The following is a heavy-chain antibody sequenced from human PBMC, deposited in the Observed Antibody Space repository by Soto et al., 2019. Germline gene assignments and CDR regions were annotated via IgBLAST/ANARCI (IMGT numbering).Heavy chain of an antibody. CDR2: ISAYNGNT. J-gene: IGHJ4*02. Sequence: ASVKVSCKASGYTFTSYGISWVRQAPGQGLEWMGWISAYNGNTNYAQKLQGRVTMTTDTSTSTAYLELRSLRSDDTAVYYCARDNEDIVVVPAAMWSDYWGQVTLVTVS. D-gene: IGHD2-2*01. V-gene: IGHV1-18*01. CDR1: GYTFTSYG. CDR3: ARDNEDIVVVPAAMWSDY.